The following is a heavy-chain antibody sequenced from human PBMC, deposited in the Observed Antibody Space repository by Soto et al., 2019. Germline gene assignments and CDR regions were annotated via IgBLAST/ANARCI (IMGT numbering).Heavy chain of an antibody. V-gene: IGHV3-23*01. CDR2: ISGSGGST. CDR1: GFTFSSYA. CDR3: AKKPWGIAARTWDYYYGMDV. J-gene: IGHJ6*02. Sequence: PGGSLRLSCAASGFTFSSYAMSWVRQAPGKGLEWVSAISGSGGSTYYADSVKGRFTISRDNSKNTLYLQMNSLRAEDTAVYYCAKKPWGIAARTWDYYYGMDVWGQGTTVNVSS. D-gene: IGHD6-6*01.